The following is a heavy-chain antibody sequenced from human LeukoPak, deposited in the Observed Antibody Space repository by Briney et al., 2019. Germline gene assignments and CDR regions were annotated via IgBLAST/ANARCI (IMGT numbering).Heavy chain of an antibody. D-gene: IGHD1-14*01. CDR2: INHSAST. J-gene: IGHJ4*02. V-gene: IGHV4-34*01. Sequence: SEALSLSCPGSGLSIISYYRGWIRHTPGTGLDWIGEINHSASTNYNPSLKSRVTISVDTSKNQFSLKLSSVTAADTAVYYCAREGRRDKSFDYWGQGTLVTVSS. CDR3: AREGRRDKSFDY. CDR1: GLSIISYY.